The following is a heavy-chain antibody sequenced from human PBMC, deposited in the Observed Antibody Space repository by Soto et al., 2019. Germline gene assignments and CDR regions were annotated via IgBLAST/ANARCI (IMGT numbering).Heavy chain of an antibody. J-gene: IGHJ5*02. CDR1: GGSFSSSNYY. V-gene: IGHV4-39*01. CDR2: IYYSGST. CDR3: ATQEVGGSYVYTFDP. D-gene: IGHD1-26*01. Sequence: SETLSLTCTVSGGSFSSSNYYWGWIRQPPGKGLEWIGSIYYSGSTYYNPSLKSRVTISVDTSKNQFSLKLSSVTAADTAVYYCATQEVGGSYVYTFDPWGQGILVTVSS.